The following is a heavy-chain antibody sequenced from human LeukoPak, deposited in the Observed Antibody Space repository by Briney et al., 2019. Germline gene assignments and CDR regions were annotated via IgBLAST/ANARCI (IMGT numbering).Heavy chain of an antibody. J-gene: IGHJ4*02. Sequence: PGGSLRLSCGASGFTFSSYSMNWVRQAPGKGLEWVSYISWGSVRIFYADSVKGRFTISRDNSKNTLYLQMNSLRAKDTAVYYCAKGDENYYDSSGYPPPFDYWGQGTLVTVSS. CDR2: ISWGSVRI. CDR3: AKGDENYYDSSGYPPPFDY. V-gene: IGHV3-23*01. D-gene: IGHD3-22*01. CDR1: GFTFSSYS.